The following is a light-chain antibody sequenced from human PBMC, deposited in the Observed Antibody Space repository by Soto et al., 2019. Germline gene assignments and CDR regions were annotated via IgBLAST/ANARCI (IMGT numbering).Light chain of an antibody. CDR3: SSYAGSNNLV. V-gene: IGLV2-8*01. CDR2: EVS. Sequence: QSALTQPPSASGSPGQSVTISCTGTSSDVGGYNYVSWYQQHPGKAPKLMIYEVSKRPSGVPDRFSGSKSGNTAPLTVSGLQGEDEGDYYCSSYAGSNNLVFGGGTKLTVL. J-gene: IGLJ2*01. CDR1: SSDVGGYNY.